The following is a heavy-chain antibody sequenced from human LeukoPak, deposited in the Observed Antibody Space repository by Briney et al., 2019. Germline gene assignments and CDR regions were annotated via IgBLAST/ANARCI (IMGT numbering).Heavy chain of an antibody. CDR3: AASGYDYDYYYYMDV. CDR1: GFTFSSYS. CDR2: ISSSSSYI. D-gene: IGHD5-12*01. V-gene: IGHV3-21*01. Sequence: GGSLRLSCAASGFTFSSYSMNWVRQAPGKGLEWVSSISSSSSYIYYADSVKGRFTISKNNAKNSLYLQMNSLRAEDTAVYYCAASGYDYDYYYYMDVWGKGTTVTISS. J-gene: IGHJ6*03.